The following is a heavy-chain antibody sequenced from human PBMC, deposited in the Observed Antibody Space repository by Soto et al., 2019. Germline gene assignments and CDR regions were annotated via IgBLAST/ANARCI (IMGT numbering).Heavy chain of an antibody. Sequence: SETLSLTCTVSGFSISSYYWSWIRQPPGKGLEWIGYIYYSGSTNYNPSLKSRVTISVDTSNNQFSLKVKSVTAADTAVYYCARRYGGTFDYWGQGTLVTVSS. CDR3: ARRYGGTFDY. CDR1: GFSISSYY. J-gene: IGHJ4*02. CDR2: IYYSGST. V-gene: IGHV4-59*08. D-gene: IGHD2-15*01.